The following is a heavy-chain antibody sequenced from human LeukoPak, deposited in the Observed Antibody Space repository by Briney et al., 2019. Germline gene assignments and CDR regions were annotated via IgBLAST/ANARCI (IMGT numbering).Heavy chain of an antibody. J-gene: IGHJ4*02. CDR1: GFTFSRYE. Sequence: PGGSLRLSCAASGFTFSRYEMNWVRQAPGKGLEWVSYISSSGTTIYYADSVKGRFTISRDNAKNSLYLQMNSLRAEDTAVYYCARGSIAAHDYWGQGTLVTVSS. D-gene: IGHD6-6*01. CDR2: ISSSGTTI. V-gene: IGHV3-48*03. CDR3: ARGSIAAHDY.